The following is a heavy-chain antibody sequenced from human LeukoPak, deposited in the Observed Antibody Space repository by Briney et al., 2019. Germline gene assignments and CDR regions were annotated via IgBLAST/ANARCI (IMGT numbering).Heavy chain of an antibody. D-gene: IGHD6-13*01. CDR3: ARGRYSSSWYSLDY. V-gene: IGHV4-59*01. CDR1: GGSISSYY. Sequence: SETLSLTCTVSGGSISSYYWSWLRQPPGKGLEWIGYIYNSGSTNYNPSLKSRVTISVDTSKNQFSLKLSSVTAADTAVYYCARGRYSSSWYSLDYWGQGTLVTVSS. J-gene: IGHJ4*02. CDR2: IYNSGST.